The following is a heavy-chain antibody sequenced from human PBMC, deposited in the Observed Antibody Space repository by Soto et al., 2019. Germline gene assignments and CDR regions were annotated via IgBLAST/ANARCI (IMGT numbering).Heavy chain of an antibody. V-gene: IGHV4-39*01. CDR1: GGSISSSDYY. CDR2: IYYSGST. J-gene: IGHJ4*02. Sequence: SETLSLTCTVSGGSISSSDYYWGWIRQPPGKGLEWIGSIYYSGSTYYSPSLKSRLTMSIDTSKNQFSLNLHSVTAADTAVYYCARVELELNLQLWGQGTLVTVSS. D-gene: IGHD5-18*01. CDR3: ARVELELNLQL.